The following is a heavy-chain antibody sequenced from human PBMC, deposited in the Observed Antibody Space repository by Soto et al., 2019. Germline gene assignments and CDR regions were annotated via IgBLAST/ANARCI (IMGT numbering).Heavy chain of an antibody. CDR3: AKDYVNDFWSGYEPLAFDI. Sequence: GGSLRLSCAASGFTFRSYGMSWVRQAPGKGLEWVSSINDSGDTYYGDSVKGRFTISRDNSKNTLYLQVNSLSAEDTAVYYCAKDYVNDFWSGYEPLAFDIWGQGTMVTVSS. D-gene: IGHD3-3*01. CDR2: INDSGDT. V-gene: IGHV3-23*01. J-gene: IGHJ3*02. CDR1: GFTFRSYG.